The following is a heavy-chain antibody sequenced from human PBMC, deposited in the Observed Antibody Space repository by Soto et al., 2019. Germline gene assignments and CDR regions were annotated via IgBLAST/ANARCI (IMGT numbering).Heavy chain of an antibody. CDR1: GYTFTNNW. CDR3: ARRRGYSYDFDY. Sequence: EVQLVQSGAEVKKPGESLRISCNASGYTFTNNWISWVRQKTGQGLEWMGRIDPSDARTKYNPSVEGHVTISIDKSINTAFLQWSSLRASDTAVYFCARRRGYSYDFDYWGQGTLVTVAS. V-gene: IGHV5-10-1*03. CDR2: IDPSDART. D-gene: IGHD5-18*01. J-gene: IGHJ4*02.